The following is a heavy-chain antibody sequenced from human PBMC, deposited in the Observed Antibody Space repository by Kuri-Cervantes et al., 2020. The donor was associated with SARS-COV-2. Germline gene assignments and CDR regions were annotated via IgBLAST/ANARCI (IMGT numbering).Heavy chain of an antibody. Sequence: GESLKISCAASGFTVSSNYMNWVRQASGKGLEWVGRVRGKANNYATAYAASVKGRFTISRDDLKNTAFLQMNSLKTEDTAVYYCTTLIDYWGQGALVTVSS. V-gene: IGHV3-73*01. CDR3: TTLIDY. J-gene: IGHJ4*02. CDR1: GFTVSSNY. CDR2: VRGKANNYAT.